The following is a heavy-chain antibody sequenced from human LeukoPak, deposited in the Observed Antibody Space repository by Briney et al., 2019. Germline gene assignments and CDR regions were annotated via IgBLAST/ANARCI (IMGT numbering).Heavy chain of an antibody. CDR1: GGSISSGSYY. V-gene: IGHV4-61*02. J-gene: IGHJ4*02. Sequence: PSQTLSLTCTVSGGSISSGSYYWSWIRQPAGKGLEWIGRIYTSGSTNYNPSLKSRVTISVDTSKNQFSLKLSSVTAADTAVYYCARTPIVGATTDYWGQGTLVTVSS. CDR2: IYTSGST. CDR3: ARTPIVGATTDY. D-gene: IGHD1-26*01.